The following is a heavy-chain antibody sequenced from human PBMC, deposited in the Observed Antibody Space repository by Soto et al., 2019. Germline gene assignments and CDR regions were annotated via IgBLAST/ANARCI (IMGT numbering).Heavy chain of an antibody. Sequence: SETLSLTCTVSGGSISSYYWSWIRQPPGKGLEWIGYIYYSGSTNYNPSLKSRVTISVDTSKNQFSLKLSSVTAADTAVYYCARNYDPEGYFDYWGQGTLVTVSS. CDR2: IYYSGST. CDR1: GGSISSYY. CDR3: ARNYDPEGYFDY. V-gene: IGHV4-59*01. D-gene: IGHD3-22*01. J-gene: IGHJ4*02.